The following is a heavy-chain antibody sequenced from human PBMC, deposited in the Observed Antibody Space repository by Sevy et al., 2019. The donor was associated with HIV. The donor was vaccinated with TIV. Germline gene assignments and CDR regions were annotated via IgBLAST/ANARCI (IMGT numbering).Heavy chain of an antibody. J-gene: IGHJ4*02. D-gene: IGHD2-21*01. V-gene: IGHV3-30*02. CDR1: GFSFSSYG. CDR3: VKEGGGEGGDH. CDR2: IQYDGSNK. Sequence: GGSLRLTCAASGFSFSSYGMHWVRQAPGKGLEWMSYIQYDGSNKDYADSVKGRFTISRDNSKNTLYLQMNSLRVEDTAVFYCVKEGGGEGGDHWGQGTLVTVSS.